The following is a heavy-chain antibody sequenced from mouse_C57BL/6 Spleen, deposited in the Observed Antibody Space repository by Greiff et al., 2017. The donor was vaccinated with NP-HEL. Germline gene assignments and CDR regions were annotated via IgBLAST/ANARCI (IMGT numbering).Heavy chain of an antibody. CDR2: IWSGGST. D-gene: IGHD2-1*01. CDR3: ASYGNYWFAY. Sequence: VQLQESGPGLVQPSQSLSITCTVSGFSLTSYGVHWVRQSPGKGLEWLGVIWSGGSTDYNAAFISRLSISKDNSKSQVFFKMNRLQADDTAIYYCASYGNYWFAYWGQGTLVTVSA. CDR1: GFSLTSYG. J-gene: IGHJ3*01. V-gene: IGHV2-2*01.